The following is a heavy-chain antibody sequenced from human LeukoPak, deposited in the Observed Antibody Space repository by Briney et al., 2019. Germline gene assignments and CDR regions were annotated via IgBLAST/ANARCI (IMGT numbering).Heavy chain of an antibody. CDR2: INPGDSDT. CDR3: ARLPMVRGVIRQLGY. D-gene: IGHD3-10*01. V-gene: IGHV5-51*01. CDR1: GYSFTSHW. J-gene: IGHJ4*02. Sequence: GESLKISCKGSGYSFTSHWIGWVRQMPGKGLEWMGIINPGDSDTRYSPSFQGQVTISADKSISTAYLQWSSLKASDTAMYYCARLPMVRGVIRQLGYWGQGTLVTVSS.